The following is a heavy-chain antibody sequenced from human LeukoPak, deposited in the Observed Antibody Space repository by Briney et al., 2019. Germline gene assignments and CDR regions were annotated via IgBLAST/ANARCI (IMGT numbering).Heavy chain of an antibody. CDR3: ARLWGYSYGYILGDDY. CDR1: GGSISSGSYD. V-gene: IGHV4-61*02. J-gene: IGHJ4*02. CDR2: IYTSGST. Sequence: PSETLSLTCTVSGGSISSGSYDWSWIRQPAGKGLEWIGRIYTSGSTNYNPSLKSRVTISVDTSKNQFSLKLSSVTAADTAVYYCARLWGYSYGYILGDDYWGQGTLVTVSS. D-gene: IGHD5-18*01.